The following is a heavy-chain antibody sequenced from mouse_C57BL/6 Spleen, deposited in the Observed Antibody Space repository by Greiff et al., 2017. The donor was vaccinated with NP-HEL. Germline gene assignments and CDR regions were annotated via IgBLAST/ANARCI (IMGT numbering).Heavy chain of an antibody. Sequence: VQLQQSGAELVRPGASLTLSCKASGYTFTDYEMHWVKQTPVHGLEWIGAIDPETGGTAYNQKFKGKAILTADKSSSTAYMELRSLTSEDSAVYYCTTGSWFAYWGQGTLVTVSA. CDR2: IDPETGGT. J-gene: IGHJ3*01. V-gene: IGHV1-15*01. CDR3: TTGSWFAY. D-gene: IGHD4-1*01. CDR1: GYTFTDYE.